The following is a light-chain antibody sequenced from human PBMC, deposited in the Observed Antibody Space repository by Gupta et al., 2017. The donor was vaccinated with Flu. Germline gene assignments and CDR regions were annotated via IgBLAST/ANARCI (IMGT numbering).Light chain of an antibody. V-gene: IGLV1-47*01. J-gene: IGLJ1*01. CDR3: GTWDDSPNVYV. CDR2: KNN. CDR1: SSNIGSNY. Sequence: QSVLTQPPSASGTPGQRVTISCSGSSSNIGSNYVYWYQQLPGTAPKLVIYKNNQRPSGVPERISASKSGTSASLAISGLRSEDEADYYCGTWDDSPNVYVFGTGTKVTVL.